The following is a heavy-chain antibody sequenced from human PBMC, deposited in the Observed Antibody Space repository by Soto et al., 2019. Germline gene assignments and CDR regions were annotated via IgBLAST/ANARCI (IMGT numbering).Heavy chain of an antibody. CDR1: GYTFTSNW. CDR3: ARDHSIASSGAWWLDP. D-gene: IGHD6-13*01. Sequence: QVQLVQSGTEVKKPGASVKISCKASGYTFTSNWIHWARRAPGQGLEWMGVINPSGDITKYAPKFQGRGTMTTDTSTSTIYMDLSSLTSEDTAVYYCARDHSIASSGAWWLDPWGQGTLVTVSS. CDR2: INPSGDIT. J-gene: IGHJ5*02. V-gene: IGHV1-46*01.